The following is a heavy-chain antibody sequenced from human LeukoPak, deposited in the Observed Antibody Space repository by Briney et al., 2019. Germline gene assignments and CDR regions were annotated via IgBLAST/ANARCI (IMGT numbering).Heavy chain of an antibody. D-gene: IGHD5-18*01. V-gene: IGHV4-59*01. CDR2: IYDSGST. CDR3: ARAHWIQLSILFDY. J-gene: IGHJ4*02. CDR1: GGSISSYY. Sequence: KPSETLSLTCTVSGGSISSYYWTWIRQPPGKGLEWLGYIYDSGSTNYNPSLKSRVTISVDTSKNQFSLKLSSVTAADTAVYYCARAHWIQLSILFDYWGQGTLVTVSS.